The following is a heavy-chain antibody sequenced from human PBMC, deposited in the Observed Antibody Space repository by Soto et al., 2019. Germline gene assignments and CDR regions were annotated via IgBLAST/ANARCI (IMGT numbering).Heavy chain of an antibody. J-gene: IGHJ6*02. D-gene: IGHD3-10*01. CDR2: ISGSGGST. CDR1: GFTFSSYA. CDR3: ANPRYYGSGSSYYYYGMDV. V-gene: IGHV3-23*01. Sequence: GGSLRLSCAASGFTFSSYAMSWVRQAPGKGLEWVSAISGSGGSTYYADSVKGRFTISRDNSKNTLYLQMNSLRAEDTAVYYWANPRYYGSGSSYYYYGMDVWGQGTTVTVSS.